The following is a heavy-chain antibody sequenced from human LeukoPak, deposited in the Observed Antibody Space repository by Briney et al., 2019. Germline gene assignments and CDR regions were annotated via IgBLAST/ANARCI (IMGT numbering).Heavy chain of an antibody. CDR2: ISSSSSTI. CDR3: ARGGVDYYGSGTYYLMHYFDY. J-gene: IGHJ4*02. V-gene: IGHV3-48*01. CDR1: GFTFSSYS. Sequence: GGSLRLSCAASGFTFSSYSMNWVRQAPGKGLEWVSYISSSSSTIYYADSVKGRFTISRDDPHNTLYLQMDSLRAEDTTVYFCARGGVDYYGSGTYYLMHYFDYWGQGALVTVSS. D-gene: IGHD3-10*01.